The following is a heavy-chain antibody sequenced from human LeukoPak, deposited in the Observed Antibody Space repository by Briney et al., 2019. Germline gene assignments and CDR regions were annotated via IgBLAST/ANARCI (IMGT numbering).Heavy chain of an antibody. D-gene: IGHD2-15*01. CDR3: ARRVDRYYYGMDV. CDR1: GGSISSFY. CDR2: IYYSGST. Sequence: SETLSLTCTVSGGSISSFYWNWIRQPPGKGLEWIGYIYYSGSTNYNPSLKSRVTISVDTSKNQFSLKLSSVTAADTAVYYCARRVDRYYYGMDVWGQGTTVTVSS. V-gene: IGHV4-59*08. J-gene: IGHJ6*02.